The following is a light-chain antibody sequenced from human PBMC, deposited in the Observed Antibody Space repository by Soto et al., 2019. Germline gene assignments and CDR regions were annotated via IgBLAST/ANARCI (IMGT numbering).Light chain of an antibody. J-gene: IGKJ2*01. CDR3: RQSCSTPYT. CDR2: SSV. V-gene: IGKV1-39*01. Sequence: IHMTQSPSSLNASVGDRVTITCRASQRITTYLNWYQQKPGKAPKLLISSSVTLQGGVPSRFSGSGSGTDFTLTITSLQPADFANYFCRQSCSTPYTFGQATELEIK. CDR1: QRITTY.